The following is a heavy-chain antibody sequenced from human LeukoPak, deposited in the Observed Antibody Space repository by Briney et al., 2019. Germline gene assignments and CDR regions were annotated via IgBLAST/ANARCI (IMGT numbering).Heavy chain of an antibody. CDR1: GGSISSSNYY. CDR2: IYYSGST. Sequence: SETLSLTCTVSGGSISSSNYYWGWIRQPPGKGLECIGSIYYSGSTYYNPSLKSRVSISVDTSKNQFSLKLSSVTAADTAVYYCASWRGVRRYFDWLLYGDFDYWGQGTLVTVSS. D-gene: IGHD3-9*01. J-gene: IGHJ4*02. V-gene: IGHV4-39*01. CDR3: ASWRGVRRYFDWLLYGDFDY.